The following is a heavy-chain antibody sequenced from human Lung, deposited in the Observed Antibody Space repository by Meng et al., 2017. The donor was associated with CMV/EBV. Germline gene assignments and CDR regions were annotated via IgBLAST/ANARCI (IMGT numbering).Heavy chain of an antibody. V-gene: IGHV3-23*01. CDR3: AKDFNRSWYREYYDY. D-gene: IGHD6-13*01. J-gene: IGHJ4*02. CDR2: ITGSGGST. CDR1: GFTFSSYA. Sequence: GESLKISCAASGFTFSSYAMSWVRQAPGKGLEWVSAITGSGGSTYYADSVRGRFTISRDNSKNTLYLQLNSLRAEDTAVYYCAKDFNRSWYREYYDYWGQGXLVTVSS.